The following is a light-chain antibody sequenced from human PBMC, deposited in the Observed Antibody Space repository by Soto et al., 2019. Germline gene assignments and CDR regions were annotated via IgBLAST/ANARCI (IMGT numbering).Light chain of an antibody. J-gene: IGKJ4*01. V-gene: IGKV1-33*01. CDR2: DAS. Sequence: DIQMTQSPSSLSASVGDRVTITCQASQDSSNYLNWYQQKPGKAPKLLIYDASNLETGVPSRFSGSGSGTDFTFTISSLQPEDIATYYCQQYDNLPLPFGGGTKVEI. CDR3: QQYDNLPLP. CDR1: QDSSNY.